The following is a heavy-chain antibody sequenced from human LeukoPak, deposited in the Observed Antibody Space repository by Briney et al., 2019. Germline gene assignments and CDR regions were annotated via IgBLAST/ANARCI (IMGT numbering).Heavy chain of an antibody. D-gene: IGHD1-20*01. CDR1: GFILENYA. V-gene: IGHV3-9*01. CDR3: AKSAVPITGRYHIDV. Sequence: GRTLSLSCAVSGFILENYATHWVRQAPAKGLEWVSGISWNSCVGAYLVSVKGRFTISRDNAMSSLYLQMSSLKVEDTAHYYCAKSAVPITGRYHIDVWGKGITVTVSS. CDR2: ISWNSCVG. J-gene: IGHJ6*03.